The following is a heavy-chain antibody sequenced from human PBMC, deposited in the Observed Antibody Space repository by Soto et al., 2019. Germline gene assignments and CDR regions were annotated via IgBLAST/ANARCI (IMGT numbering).Heavy chain of an antibody. CDR2: IYYSGGT. D-gene: IGHD2-15*01. CDR1: GASINSDNY. V-gene: IGHV4-30-4*01. Sequence: PSETLSLTCSVSGASINSDNYWSWIRQPPGKGLEWIGHIYYSGGTFYSPSLKSRLTISLDTSKSLFSLKLTSVTAADTAVYYCARHRIVVVAVATPNWFDSWGQGTPVTVSS. J-gene: IGHJ5*01. CDR3: ARHRIVVVAVATPNWFDS.